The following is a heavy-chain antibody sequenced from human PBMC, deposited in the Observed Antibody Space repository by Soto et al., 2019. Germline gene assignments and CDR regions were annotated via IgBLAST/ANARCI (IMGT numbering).Heavy chain of an antibody. CDR3: ARNLTGTTSYAFDI. Sequence: ASVKVSCKASGGTFSSYAISWVRQAPGQGLEWMGGIIPIFGTANYAQNCQGRVTITAVESTSTAYIELSSLRSEDTAVYYCARNLTGTTSYAFDIWGQGTMVTVSS. CDR2: IIPIFGTA. CDR1: GGTFSSYA. V-gene: IGHV1-69*13. J-gene: IGHJ3*02. D-gene: IGHD1-20*01.